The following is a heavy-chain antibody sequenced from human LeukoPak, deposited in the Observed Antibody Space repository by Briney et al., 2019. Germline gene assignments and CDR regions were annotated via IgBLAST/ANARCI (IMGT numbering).Heavy chain of an antibody. Sequence: GASVKVSCKASGYTFTGYYMHWVRQAPGQGLEWRGWINPNSGGTNYAQKFQGRVTMTRDTSISTAYMELSRLRSDDTAVYYCARAKVGATAGFDYWGQGTLVTVSS. V-gene: IGHV1-2*02. CDR3: ARAKVGATAGFDY. D-gene: IGHD1-26*01. CDR1: GYTFTGYY. J-gene: IGHJ4*02. CDR2: INPNSGGT.